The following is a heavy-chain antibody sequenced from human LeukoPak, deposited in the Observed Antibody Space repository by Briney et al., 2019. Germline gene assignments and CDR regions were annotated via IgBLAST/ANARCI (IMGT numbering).Heavy chain of an antibody. V-gene: IGHV4-61*02. D-gene: IGHD2-21*01. Sequence: KPSETLSLTCAVSGVSISSGSYYWSWIRQPAGKGLEWIGRIYTSGSTNYNPSLKSRVTISVDTSKNQFSLKLSSVTAADTAVYYCASSLWLGAFDIWGQGTMVTVSS. CDR2: IYTSGST. J-gene: IGHJ3*02. CDR1: GVSISSGSYY. CDR3: ASSLWLGAFDI.